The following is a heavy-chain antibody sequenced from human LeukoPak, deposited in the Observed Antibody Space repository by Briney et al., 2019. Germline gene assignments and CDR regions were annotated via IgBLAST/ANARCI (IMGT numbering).Heavy chain of an antibody. CDR3: ARALSPKWELLLSAFDI. V-gene: IGHV3-7*01. CDR1: GFTFSSYW. Sequence: GGSLRLSCAASGFTFSSYWMSWVRQAPGKGLEWVANIKQDGSEKYYVDSVKGRFTISRDNAKNSLYLQMNSLRAEDTAVYYCARALSPKWELLLSAFDIWGQGTMVTVSS. D-gene: IGHD1-26*01. CDR2: IKQDGSEK. J-gene: IGHJ3*02.